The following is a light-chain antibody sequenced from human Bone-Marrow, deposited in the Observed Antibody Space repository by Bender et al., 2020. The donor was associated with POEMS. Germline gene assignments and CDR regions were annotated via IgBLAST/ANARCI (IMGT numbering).Light chain of an antibody. V-gene: IGLV2-14*03. CDR2: GVS. CDR3: SSYTTSSRLYV. CDR1: NSDVGGYDY. Sequence: QSALTQPASVSGSPGQSITISCTGTNSDVGGYDYVSWYQQHPGKAPKLMIYGVSSRPSGVSIRFSGSKSGNTASLTISGLQAEDEADYYCSSYTTSSRLYVFGTGTEVTVL. J-gene: IGLJ1*01.